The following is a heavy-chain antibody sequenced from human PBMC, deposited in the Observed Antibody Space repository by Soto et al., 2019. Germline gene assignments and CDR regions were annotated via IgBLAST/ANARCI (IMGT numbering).Heavy chain of an antibody. Sequence: QVQLVQSGAEVRTHGSSVRVSCKASGGTFSSNSISWVRQAPGQGLEWMGGIIPIFGTARYAEKVQGRVTITADTSTSTTYMDLSSLRSEDTAVYYCARDTKLQLVGKMGHFYAMDVWGQGTTVTVSS. CDR1: GGTFSSNS. D-gene: IGHD6-13*01. CDR2: IIPIFGTA. J-gene: IGHJ6*02. V-gene: IGHV1-69*06. CDR3: ARDTKLQLVGKMGHFYAMDV.